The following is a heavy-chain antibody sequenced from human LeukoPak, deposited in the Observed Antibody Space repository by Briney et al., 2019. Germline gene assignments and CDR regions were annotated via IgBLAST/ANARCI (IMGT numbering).Heavy chain of an antibody. CDR1: AFTFSNYV. V-gene: IGHV3-30*18. J-gene: IGHJ6*02. Sequence: GGSLRLSCAASAFTFSNYVMHWVRQAPGQRLAWVSDISTDRGNKYYADSVKGRFTISRDNSKNTLYLQMKSLRSDDTAVYYCAKYYYDSWSGGYYYYYGMDVWGQGTTVTVSS. D-gene: IGHD3-3*01. CDR3: AKYYYDSWSGGYYYYYGMDV. CDR2: ISTDRGNK.